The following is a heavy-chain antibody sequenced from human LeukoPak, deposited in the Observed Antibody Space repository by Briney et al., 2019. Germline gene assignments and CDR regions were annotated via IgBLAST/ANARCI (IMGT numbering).Heavy chain of an antibody. J-gene: IGHJ4*02. D-gene: IGHD3-9*01. Sequence: ASVKVSCKASGYPFTSYAMHSVRQTPGQKLDWMRWSNAGNGNTKYSQKFQGRVTITRDTSASTAYMELSSLRSGDTAFFFKQKPAYDILTGYYTLDYWGQGTLVTVSS. CDR3: QKPAYDILTGYYTLDY. CDR2: SNAGNGNT. CDR1: GYPFTSYA. V-gene: IGHV1-3*01.